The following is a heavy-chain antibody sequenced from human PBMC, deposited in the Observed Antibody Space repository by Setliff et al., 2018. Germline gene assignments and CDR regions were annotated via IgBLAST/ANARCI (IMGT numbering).Heavy chain of an antibody. V-gene: IGHV4-34*01. CDR3: AKSTAYLSYYYYYGFDV. Sequence: PSETLSLTCAVYGGSFSGYYWSWIRQPPGKGLEWIGEINHSGSTNYNPSLKSRVTISVDTSKNQFSLKLSSVTAADTAVYYCAKSTAYLSYYYYYGFDVWGPGTTVTVSS. J-gene: IGHJ6*02. D-gene: IGHD3-9*01. CDR2: INHSGST. CDR1: GGSFSGYY.